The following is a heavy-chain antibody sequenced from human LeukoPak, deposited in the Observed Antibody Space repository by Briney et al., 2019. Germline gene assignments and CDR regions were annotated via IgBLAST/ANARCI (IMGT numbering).Heavy chain of an antibody. CDR3: ANNYGDYVKDAFDI. CDR2: IRYDGSNK. Sequence: PGGSLRLSCAASGFTFSSYGMHWVRQAPGKGLEWVAFIRYDGSNKYYADSVKGRFTISRDNSKNTLYLQMNSLRAEDTAVYYCANNYGDYVKDAFDIWGQGTMVTVSS. J-gene: IGHJ3*02. CDR1: GFTFSSYG. V-gene: IGHV3-30*02. D-gene: IGHD4-17*01.